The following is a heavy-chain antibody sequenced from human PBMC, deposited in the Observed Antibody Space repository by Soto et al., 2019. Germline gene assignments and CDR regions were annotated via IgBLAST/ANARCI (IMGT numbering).Heavy chain of an antibody. CDR2: IDPSNGNT. CDR3: ARGVPESNAYYYYMDV. V-gene: IGHV1-18*01. CDR1: GYTFSKYG. J-gene: IGHJ6*03. Sequence: QVQLLQSGGEVRKPGASVKVSCKASGYTFSKYGISWVRQARGQGLEWMAWIDPSNGNTNYAQKFQGRVTLTTDTSTTTAYMDPRSVKSDDTAVYFCARGVPESNAYYYYMDVWGKGTTVTVSS.